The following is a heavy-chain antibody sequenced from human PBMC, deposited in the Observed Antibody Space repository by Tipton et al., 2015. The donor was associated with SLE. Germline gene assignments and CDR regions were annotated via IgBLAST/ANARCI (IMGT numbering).Heavy chain of an antibody. CDR2: VYYTGNT. CDR1: GDSISSSSYY. D-gene: IGHD3-22*01. CDR3: ARGGDTYFYDGSGYRSDFDM. J-gene: IGHJ3*02. Sequence: TLSLTCIVSGDSISSSSYYWGWIRQPPGKGLEWVGTVYYTGNTFYNPSLKSRVTISVDTSKNQFSLNLRSVTAADSAMYYCARGGDTYFYDGSGYRSDFDMWGQGTMVTVSS. V-gene: IGHV4-39*07.